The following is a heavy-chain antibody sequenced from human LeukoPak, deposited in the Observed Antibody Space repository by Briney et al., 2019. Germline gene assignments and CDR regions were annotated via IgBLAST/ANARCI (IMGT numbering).Heavy chain of an antibody. CDR3: ASMVRGAYYFDY. J-gene: IGHJ4*02. D-gene: IGHD3-10*01. CDR2: IYTSGST. V-gene: IGHV4-4*09. Sequence: SETLSLTCTVSGGSISSYHWSWIRQPPGKGLEWIGYIYTSGSTNYNPSLKSRVTISVDTSKNQFSLKLSSVTAADTAVYYCASMVRGAYYFDYWGQGTLVTVSS. CDR1: GGSISSYH.